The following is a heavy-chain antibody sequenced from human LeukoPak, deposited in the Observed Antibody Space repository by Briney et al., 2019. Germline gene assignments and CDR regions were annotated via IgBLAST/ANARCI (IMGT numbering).Heavy chain of an antibody. V-gene: IGHV4-39*01. CDR3: ARRLGASGCFDY. Sequence: SETLSLTCTVSGGSISSSSYYWGWIRQPPGKGLEWIGSIYYSGSTYYNPSLKSRPTISVDTSKNQFSLKLSSVTAADTAVYYCARRLGASGCFDYWGQGTLVTVSS. D-gene: IGHD6-19*01. J-gene: IGHJ4*02. CDR1: GGSISSSSYY. CDR2: IYYSGST.